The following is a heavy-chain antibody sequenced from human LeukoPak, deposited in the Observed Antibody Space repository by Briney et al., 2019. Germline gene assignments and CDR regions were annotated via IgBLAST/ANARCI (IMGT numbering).Heavy chain of an antibody. J-gene: IGHJ6*02. Sequence: PGGSLRLSSAASGFTFSSYALTWVRQAPGKGLEWVSAISGSSDSTLFADSVKGRFTISRDNSKNTLYLQMNSLRAEDTAVYYCAKTQRDCSSTSCSRYFGMDVWGQGTTVTVSS. CDR3: AKTQRDCSSTSCSRYFGMDV. CDR1: GFTFSSYA. V-gene: IGHV3-23*01. CDR2: ISGSSDST. D-gene: IGHD2-2*01.